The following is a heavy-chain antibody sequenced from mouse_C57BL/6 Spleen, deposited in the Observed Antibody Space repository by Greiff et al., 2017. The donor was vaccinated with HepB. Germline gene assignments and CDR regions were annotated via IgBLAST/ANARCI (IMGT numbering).Heavy chain of an antibody. CDR1: VYAFSSSW. J-gene: IGHJ2*01. Sequence: QVQLQQSGPELVKPGASVKISCKASVYAFSSSWMNWVKQRPGKGLEWTGRIYPGDGDTNYNGKFKGKATLTADKSSSTAYMQLSSLTSEDSAVYFCARLRTGTGYYFDYWGQGTTLTVSS. CDR2: IYPGDGDT. CDR3: ARLRTGTGYYFDY. D-gene: IGHD4-1*01. V-gene: IGHV1-82*01.